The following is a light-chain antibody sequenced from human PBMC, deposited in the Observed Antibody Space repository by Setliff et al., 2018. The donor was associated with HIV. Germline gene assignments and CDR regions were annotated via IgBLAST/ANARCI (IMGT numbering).Light chain of an antibody. CDR1: SSGVGSYDL. Sequence: QSALAQPASVSGSPGQSITISCTGSSSGVGSYDLVSWYQQHPGKAPKLLIYEVTKRPSGVSNRFSGSKSGNTASLTIFGLQAEDEGDYYCCSHADSSTNNYVFGAGTKVTVL. CDR3: CSHADSSTNNYV. J-gene: IGLJ1*01. V-gene: IGLV2-23*02. CDR2: EVT.